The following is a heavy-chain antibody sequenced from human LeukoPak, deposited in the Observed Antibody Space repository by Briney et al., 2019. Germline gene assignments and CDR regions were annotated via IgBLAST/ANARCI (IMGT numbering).Heavy chain of an antibody. Sequence: ASVKVSCKASGYTFTGYYMHWVRQAPGQGLEWMGWINPNSGGTNYAQKFQGRVTMTRDTSISTAYMELSRLRSDDTAVYYCATTIFGVVIQGTNWSDPWGQGTLVTVSS. CDR1: GYTFTGYY. CDR3: ATTIFGVVIQGTNWSDP. J-gene: IGHJ5*02. V-gene: IGHV1-2*02. CDR2: INPNSGGT. D-gene: IGHD3-3*01.